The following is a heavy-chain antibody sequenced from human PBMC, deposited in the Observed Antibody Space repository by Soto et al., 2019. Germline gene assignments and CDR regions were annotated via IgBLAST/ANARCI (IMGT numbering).Heavy chain of an antibody. J-gene: IGHJ4*02. CDR2: MFISSSYI. CDR3: AGVAYGGSYWREFDC. V-gene: IGHV3-21*01. CDR1: GFTFSSYS. Sequence: PGGSLRLACAASGFTFSSYSMNWVRQAPGKGLEWVSSMFISSSYIYYADSVKGRFTISRDNGENSLCLQMNSMRAAETAVYYCAGVAYGGSYWREFDCWGQETLVTVAS. D-gene: IGHD1-26*01.